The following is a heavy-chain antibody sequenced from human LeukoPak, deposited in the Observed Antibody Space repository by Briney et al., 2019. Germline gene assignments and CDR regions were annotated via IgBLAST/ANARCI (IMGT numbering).Heavy chain of an antibody. J-gene: IGHJ6*03. CDR2: MNPNSGNT. CDR3: ARARRGRASVNYYYMDV. V-gene: IGHV1-8*01. CDR1: GYTFTSYD. D-gene: IGHD3-10*01. Sequence: ASVKVSCKASGYTFTSYDINWVRQATGQGLEWMGWMNPNSGNTGYAQKFQGRVTMTRNTSISTAYMELSSLRSEDTAVYYCARARRGRASVNYYYMDVWGKGTTVTISS.